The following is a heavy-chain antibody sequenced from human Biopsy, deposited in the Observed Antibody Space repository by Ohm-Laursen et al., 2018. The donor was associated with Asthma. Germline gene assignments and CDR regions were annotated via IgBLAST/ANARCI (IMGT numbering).Heavy chain of an antibody. CDR1: GGSISSGGYS. D-gene: IGHD3-22*01. V-gene: IGHV4-30-2*01. Sequence: SQTLSLTCAASGGSISSGGYSWNWIRQPPGKGLEWIGYIFYSGGTYYNPSLKSRVTISVDRSTKQISLKVRSVTAADTAVYFCARGAYYEDSNGYHGAFDIWGQGAMVTVSS. CDR2: IFYSGGT. CDR3: ARGAYYEDSNGYHGAFDI. J-gene: IGHJ3*02.